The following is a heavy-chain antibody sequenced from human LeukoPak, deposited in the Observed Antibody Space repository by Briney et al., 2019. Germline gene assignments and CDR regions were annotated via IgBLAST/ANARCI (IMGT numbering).Heavy chain of an antibody. V-gene: IGHV4-39*01. CDR3: ARVTAISLDFDY. CDR2: IYYSGST. J-gene: IGHJ4*02. CDR1: GGSISSSSYY. Sequence: PSETLSLTCTVSGGSISSSSYYWGWIRQPPGKGLEWIGSIYYSGSTYYNPSLKSRVTISVDTSKNQFSLKLSSVTAADTAVYYCARVTAISLDFDYWGQGTLVTVSS. D-gene: IGHD5-18*01.